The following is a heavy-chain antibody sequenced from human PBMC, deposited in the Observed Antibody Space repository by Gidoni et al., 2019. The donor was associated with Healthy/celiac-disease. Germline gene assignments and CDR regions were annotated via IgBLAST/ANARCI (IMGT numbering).Heavy chain of an antibody. CDR3: ARRGSGSRYHFDY. D-gene: IGHD3-10*01. J-gene: IGHJ4*02. CDR1: GFTFSSYG. CDR2: IWYDGSNK. V-gene: IGHV3-33*01. Sequence: QVQLVESGGGVVQPGRSLRLSCAASGFTFSSYGMHWVRQAPGKGLEWVAVIWYDGSNKYYADSVKGRFTISRDNSKNTLYLQMNSLRAEDTAVYYCARRGSGSRYHFDYWGQGTLVTVSS.